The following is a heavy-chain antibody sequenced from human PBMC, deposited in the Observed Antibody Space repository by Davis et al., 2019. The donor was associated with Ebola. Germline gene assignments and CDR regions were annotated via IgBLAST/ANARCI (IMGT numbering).Heavy chain of an antibody. J-gene: IGHJ6*01. V-gene: IGHV3-21*04. D-gene: IGHD3-10*01. CDR1: GFTFSSYS. CDR2: ISSSSSYI. Sequence: PGGSLRLSCAASGFTFSSYSMNWFCQAPGQWLEWVSYISSSSSYIYYADSVMGRFTISRDISKNTLYLQINSLSAEDTAVYYCAKPKRSGSYYNELYYGMDVWGQGTTVTVSS. CDR3: AKPKRSGSYYNELYYGMDV.